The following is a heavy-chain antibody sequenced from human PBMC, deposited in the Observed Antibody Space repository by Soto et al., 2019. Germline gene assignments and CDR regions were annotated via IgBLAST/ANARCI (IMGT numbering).Heavy chain of an antibody. CDR1: GGSISSGSYY. D-gene: IGHD3-3*01. CDR3: ARSHRSGYRTGYYYGMDV. J-gene: IGHJ6*02. Sequence: SETLSLTCTVSGGSISSGSYYWGWIRQPPGKGLEWIGSIYYSGSTYYNPSLKSRVTISVDTSKNQFSLKLSSVTAADTAVYYCARSHRSGYRTGYYYGMDVWGQGTTVTVSS. CDR2: IYYSGST. V-gene: IGHV4-39*01.